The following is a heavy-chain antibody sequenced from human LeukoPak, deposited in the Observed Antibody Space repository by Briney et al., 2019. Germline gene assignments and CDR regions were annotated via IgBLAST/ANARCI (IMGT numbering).Heavy chain of an antibody. Sequence: GGSLRLSCAASGFTFSSYSMNWVRQAPGKGLEWVSSISSSSSYIYYADSVKGRFTISRDNAKNSLYLQMNSLRAEDTAVYYCARHGGDSSWFDYWGQGTLVTVSS. J-gene: IGHJ4*02. V-gene: IGHV3-21*01. CDR2: ISSSSSYI. CDR1: GFTFSSYS. D-gene: IGHD6-13*01. CDR3: ARHGGDSSWFDY.